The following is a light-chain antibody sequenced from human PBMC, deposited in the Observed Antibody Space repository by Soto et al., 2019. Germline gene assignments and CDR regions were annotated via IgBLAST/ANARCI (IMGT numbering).Light chain of an antibody. CDR2: SNT. V-gene: IGLV1-44*01. Sequence: QAVVTQPPSASGTPGQRVTISCSGSSSSIGSNAVSWYQQLPGTAPKLLIYSNTQRPSGVPDRFSGSKSGTSASLAISGLQSEDEADYYCAAWDDGLNGYVFGTGTKVTVL. CDR1: SSSIGSNA. J-gene: IGLJ1*01. CDR3: AAWDDGLNGYV.